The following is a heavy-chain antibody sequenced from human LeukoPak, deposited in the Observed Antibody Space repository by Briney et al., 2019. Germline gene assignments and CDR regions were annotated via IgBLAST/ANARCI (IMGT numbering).Heavy chain of an antibody. Sequence: SETLSLTCTVSGGSISSYYWSWIRQPPGKGLEWIGYIYYSGSTNYNPSLKSRVTISVDTSKNQFSLKLSSVTAADTAVYYCARAYSSSWPNWFDPWGQGTLVTVSS. V-gene: IGHV4-59*08. J-gene: IGHJ5*02. CDR3: ARAYSSSWPNWFDP. CDR1: GGSISSYY. CDR2: IYYSGST. D-gene: IGHD6-13*01.